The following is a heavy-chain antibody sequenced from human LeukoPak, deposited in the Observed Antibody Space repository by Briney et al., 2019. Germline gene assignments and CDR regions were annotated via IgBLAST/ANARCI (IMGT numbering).Heavy chain of an antibody. CDR2: INWNGGST. Sequence: GGSLRLSCAASGFTFSSYSMSWVRQAPGKGLEWVSGINWNGGSTGYADSVKGRFTISRDNAKNSLYLQMNSLRAEDTALYYCARASYYDSSGYSAYWGQGTLVTVSS. D-gene: IGHD3-22*01. V-gene: IGHV3-20*04. CDR1: GFTFSSYS. CDR3: ARASYYDSSGYSAY. J-gene: IGHJ4*02.